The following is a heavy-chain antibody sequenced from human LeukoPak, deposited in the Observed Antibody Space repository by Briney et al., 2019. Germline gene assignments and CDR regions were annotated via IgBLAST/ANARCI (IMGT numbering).Heavy chain of an antibody. CDR2: IKQDGSEK. J-gene: IGHJ4*02. CDR3: ARDSRGGFDC. D-gene: IGHD3-10*01. Sequence: GGSLRLSCAASGFTFSSYWMSWVRQAPGKGLEWVANIKQDGSEKYYVDSVKGRFTISRDNAKNSLYLQTNSLRAEDTAMFYCARDSRGGFDCWGQGTLVTVSS. CDR1: GFTFSSYW. V-gene: IGHV3-7*01.